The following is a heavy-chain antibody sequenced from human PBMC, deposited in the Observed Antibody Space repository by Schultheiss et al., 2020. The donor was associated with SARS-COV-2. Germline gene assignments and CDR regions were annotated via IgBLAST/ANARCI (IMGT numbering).Heavy chain of an antibody. V-gene: IGHV4-34*01. D-gene: IGHD4-23*01. CDR3: ARDHPGVGDGGAFDI. CDR1: GGSISSYY. CDR2: INHSGST. J-gene: IGHJ3*02. Sequence: SETLSLTCTVSGGSISSYYWSWIRQSPGKGLEWIGEINHSGSTNYNPSLKSRVTISVDTSKNQFSLKLSSVTAADTAVYYCARDHPGVGDGGAFDIWGQGTMVTVSS.